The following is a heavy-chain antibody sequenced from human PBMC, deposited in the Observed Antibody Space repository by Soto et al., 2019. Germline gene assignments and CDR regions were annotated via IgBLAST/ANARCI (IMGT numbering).Heavy chain of an antibody. CDR1: GFTFSSYG. Sequence: GGSLRLSCAASGFTFSSYGMHWVRQAPGKGLEWVAVISYDGSNKYYADSVKGRFTISRDNSKNTLYLQMNSLRAEDTAVYYCAKDVEGAGSYSTGPTWFDPWGQGA. V-gene: IGHV3-30*18. J-gene: IGHJ5*02. D-gene: IGHD3-10*01. CDR2: ISYDGSNK. CDR3: AKDVEGAGSYSTGPTWFDP.